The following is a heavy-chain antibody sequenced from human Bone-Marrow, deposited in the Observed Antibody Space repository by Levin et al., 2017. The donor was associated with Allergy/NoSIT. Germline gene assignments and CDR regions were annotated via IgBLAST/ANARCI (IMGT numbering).Heavy chain of an antibody. CDR3: ARNRPGSGWDTFDS. J-gene: IGHJ4*02. CDR2: IFSNGIIT. D-gene: IGHD6-19*01. Sequence: GESLKISCAASGFTFSSYAMHWVRQAPGKGLEYVSSIFSNGIITYYANSVKGRFTISRDNSKNTLYLQMGSLRVEDMAVYYCARNRPGSGWDTFDSWGQGTLVTVSS. V-gene: IGHV3-64*01. CDR1: GFTFSSYA.